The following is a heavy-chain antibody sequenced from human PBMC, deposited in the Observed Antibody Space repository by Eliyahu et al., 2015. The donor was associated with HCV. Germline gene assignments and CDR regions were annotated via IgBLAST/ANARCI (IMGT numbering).Heavy chain of an antibody. V-gene: IGHV2-5*04. Sequence: QITLKESGPTLVQPTQTLTLTCTFSGFSLSTSAVGVGWIRRPPGKGLEWLAFIYWSGDEALQPIPGGRLTITKDTSKNQVVLTLANVDPVDSGTYWCVHSRTDYGNFLDYWGRGILVTVST. D-gene: IGHD4-11*01. CDR1: GFSLSTSAVG. CDR3: VHSRTDYGNFLDY. CDR2: IYWSGDE. J-gene: IGHJ4*02.